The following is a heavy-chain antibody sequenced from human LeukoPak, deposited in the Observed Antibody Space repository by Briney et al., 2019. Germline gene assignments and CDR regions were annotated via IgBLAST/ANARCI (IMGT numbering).Heavy chain of an antibody. CDR3: ARGLYGGKDFDY. Sequence: PSETLSLTCAVYGGSFSGYYWSWIRQPPGKGLEWVGEINYSGSTNYNPSLKSRVTISVDTSKNQFSLKLSSVTAADTAVYYCARGLYGGKDFDYWGQGTLVTVSS. CDR1: GGSFSGYY. V-gene: IGHV4-34*01. J-gene: IGHJ4*02. CDR2: INYSGST. D-gene: IGHD4-23*01.